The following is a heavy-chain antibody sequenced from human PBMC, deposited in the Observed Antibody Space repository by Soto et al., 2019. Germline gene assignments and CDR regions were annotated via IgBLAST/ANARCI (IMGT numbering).Heavy chain of an antibody. CDR2: IYYSGST. J-gene: IGHJ5*02. V-gene: IGHV4-59*01. D-gene: IGHD6-6*01. Sequence: LSLTCTVSGGSISSYYWSWIRQPPGKGLEWIGYIYYSGSTNYNPSLKSRVTISVDTSKNQFSLKLSSVTAADTAVYYCAMSIAARGWFDPWGQGTLVTVSS. CDR1: GGSISSYY. CDR3: AMSIAARGWFDP.